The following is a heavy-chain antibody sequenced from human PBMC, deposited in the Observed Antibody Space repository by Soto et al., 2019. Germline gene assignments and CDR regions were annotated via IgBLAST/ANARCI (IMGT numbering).Heavy chain of an antibody. J-gene: IGHJ1*01. D-gene: IGHD4-17*01. CDR2: IYYSGST. CDR1: GGSISSSSYY. CDR3: AGDYGDYVKYFQH. V-gene: IGHV4-39*01. Sequence: QLQLQESGPGLVKPSETLSLTCTVSGGSISSSSYYWGWIRQPPGKGLEWIGSIYYSGSTYYNPSLKSRVTISVDTSKNQFSLKLSSVTAADTAVYYCAGDYGDYVKYFQHWGQGTLVTVSS.